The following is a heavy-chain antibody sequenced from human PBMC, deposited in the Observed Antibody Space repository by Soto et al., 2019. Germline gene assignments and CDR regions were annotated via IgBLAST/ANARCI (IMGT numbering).Heavy chain of an antibody. CDR2: IYSGGST. V-gene: IGHV3-66*01. Sequence: EVQLVESGGGLVQPGGSLRLSCAASGFTVSTKYMSWVRQAPGKGLEWVSVIYSGGSTFYADSVRGRFTISRDNPKNTVNLQMTSLSAEDTAVYYCARDPWAADYWGQGTLVTVSS. D-gene: IGHD3-16*01. J-gene: IGHJ4*02. CDR3: ARDPWAADY. CDR1: GFTVSTKY.